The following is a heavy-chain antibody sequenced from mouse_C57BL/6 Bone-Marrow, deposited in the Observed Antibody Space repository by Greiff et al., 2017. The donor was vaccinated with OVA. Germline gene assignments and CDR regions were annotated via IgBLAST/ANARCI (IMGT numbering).Heavy chain of an antibody. CDR2: ITHSGET. J-gene: IGHJ3*01. Sequence: QVQLKESGPGLVKPSQSLFLTCSITGFPITSGYYWIWIRQSPGKPLEWMGYITHSGETFYNPSLQSPISITRETSKNQFFLQLNSVTTEDTAMYYCAGDRPSYYDYDWFAYWGQGTLVTVSA. CDR1: GFPITSGYY. V-gene: IGHV12-3*01. CDR3: AGDRPSYYDYDWFAY. D-gene: IGHD2-4*01.